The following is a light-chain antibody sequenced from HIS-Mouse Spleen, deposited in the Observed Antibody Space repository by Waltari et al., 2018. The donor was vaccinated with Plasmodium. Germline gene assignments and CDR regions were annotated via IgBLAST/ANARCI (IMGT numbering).Light chain of an antibody. CDR2: EVS. CDR3: CSYAGSYTWV. J-gene: IGLJ3*02. Sequence: QSALTQPRSVSGSPGQSVTISCPGTSSDVVGYTYVPWYQQHPGKAPKLMIYEVSKRPSGVPDRFSGSKSGNTASLTISGLQAEDEADYYCCSYAGSYTWVFGGGTKLTVL. V-gene: IGLV2-11*01. CDR1: SSDVVGYTY.